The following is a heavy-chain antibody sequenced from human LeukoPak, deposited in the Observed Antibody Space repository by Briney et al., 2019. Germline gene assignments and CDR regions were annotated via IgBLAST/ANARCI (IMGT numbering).Heavy chain of an antibody. Sequence: GGSLRLSCAASGFTFSGYAMSWVRQAPGKGLEWVSSISGSGGSTYYADSVKGRFTISRDNSKNTVHLQMNSLRAEDTAVYYCAEDVVVVVAAKPGIWGQGTLVTVSS. CDR1: GFTFSGYA. CDR3: AEDVVVVVAAKPGI. V-gene: IGHV3-23*01. J-gene: IGHJ4*02. D-gene: IGHD2-15*01. CDR2: ISGSGGST.